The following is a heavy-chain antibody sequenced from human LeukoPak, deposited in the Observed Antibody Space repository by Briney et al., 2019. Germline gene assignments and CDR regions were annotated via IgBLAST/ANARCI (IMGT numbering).Heavy chain of an antibody. CDR3: ARGGGDY. J-gene: IGHJ4*02. Sequence: ASVKVSCKASGYTFTSYGISWVRQAPGQGLEWMGWISAYNGNTNYAQKFQGRVNMTRNTSISTAYMELSSLRSEDTAVYYCARGGGDYWGQGTLVTVSS. V-gene: IGHV1-18*01. CDR2: ISAYNGNT. CDR1: GYTFTSYG.